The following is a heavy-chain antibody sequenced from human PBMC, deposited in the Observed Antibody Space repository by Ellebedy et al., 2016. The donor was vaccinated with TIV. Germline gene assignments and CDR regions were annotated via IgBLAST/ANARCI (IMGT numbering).Heavy chain of an antibody. D-gene: IGHD6-13*01. CDR2: IYYRGNT. CDR1: GGSVSSSNW. CDR3: ARRYSSSWYWFDL. J-gene: IGHJ5*02. Sequence: SETLSLTCAVSGGSVSSSNWWPWVRQPPGKGLEWIGEIYYRGNTNYNPSLKSRVTISVDKSKNQFSLNLKSVTAADTAVYYCARRYSSSWYWFDLWGQGTLVSVSS. V-gene: IGHV4-4*02.